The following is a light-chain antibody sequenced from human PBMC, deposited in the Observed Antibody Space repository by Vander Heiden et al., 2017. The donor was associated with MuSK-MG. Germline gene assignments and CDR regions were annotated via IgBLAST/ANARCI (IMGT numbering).Light chain of an antibody. V-gene: IGLV2-23*02. CDR1: RSNIGSYNL. J-gene: IGLJ3*02. CDR2: EVD. Sequence: QSALTQPASVSGSPGQAIAISCTGTRSNIGSYNLVSWYQHHPGKVPNLILSEVDKRPSGVSNRFSGSKSGNTASLTISGLQSEDEADYYCCSYAGSGTLVFGGGTKLTVL. CDR3: CSYAGSGTLV.